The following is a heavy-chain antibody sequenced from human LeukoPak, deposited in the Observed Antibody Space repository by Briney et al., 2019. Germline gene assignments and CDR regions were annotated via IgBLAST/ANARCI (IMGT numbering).Heavy chain of an antibody. D-gene: IGHD6-6*01. CDR3: AKVDPDGSSTIEVFDY. CDR2: INCSGST. V-gene: IGHV4-59*01. CDR1: GCTISSYD. Sequence: SETLTLTCTASGCTISSYDWSWIRQPPGKGLEWIGDINCSGSTNYNPSPKSRVTISGDTCKCQFSLKLSSVTAADTVVYYCAKVDPDGSSTIEVFDYWGQGALVTASS. J-gene: IGHJ4*02.